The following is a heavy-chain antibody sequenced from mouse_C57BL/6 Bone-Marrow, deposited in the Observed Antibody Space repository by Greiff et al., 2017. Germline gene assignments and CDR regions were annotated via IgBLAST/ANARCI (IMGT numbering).Heavy chain of an antibody. D-gene: IGHD3-1*01. Sequence: QVQLQQPGAELVMPGASVKLSCKASGYTFTSYWMHWVKQRPGQGLEWIGEIDPSDSYTNYNQKFKGKSTLTVDKSSSTAYMQLSSLTSEDYAVYYCARQLGGLAYWGQGTLVTVSA. CDR2: IDPSDSYT. CDR3: ARQLGGLAY. V-gene: IGHV1-69*01. CDR1: GYTFTSYW. J-gene: IGHJ3*01.